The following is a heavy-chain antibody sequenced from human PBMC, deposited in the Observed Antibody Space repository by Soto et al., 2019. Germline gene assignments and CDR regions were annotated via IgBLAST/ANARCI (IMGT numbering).Heavy chain of an antibody. J-gene: IGHJ4*02. CDR2: ISWNSGSI. D-gene: IGHD3-22*01. CDR1: GFTFDDYA. V-gene: IGHV3-9*01. Sequence: PGGSLRLSCAASGFTFDDYAMHWVRQAPGKGLESVSGISWNSGSIGYADSVKGRFTISRDNAKNSLYLQMNSLRAGDTALYYCAKDSGLYDSSGYYYSPPEAHFDYWGQGTLVTVSS. CDR3: AKDSGLYDSSGYYYSPPEAHFDY.